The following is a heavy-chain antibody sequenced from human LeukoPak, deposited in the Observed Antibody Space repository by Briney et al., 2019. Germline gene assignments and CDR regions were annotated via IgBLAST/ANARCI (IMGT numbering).Heavy chain of an antibody. CDR2: TYYRSKWYY. D-gene: IGHD6-25*01. CDR1: GDSVSSDSSA. J-gene: IGHJ4*02. Sequence: SQTPSLTCAISGDSVSSDSSAWNWFRQSPSRGLEWLGRTYYRSKWYYDYAVSVKSRITINPDTSKNQFSLLLNSVTPEATAVYYCARGGHFEYWGQGTLVTVSS. V-gene: IGHV6-1*01. CDR3: ARGGHFEY.